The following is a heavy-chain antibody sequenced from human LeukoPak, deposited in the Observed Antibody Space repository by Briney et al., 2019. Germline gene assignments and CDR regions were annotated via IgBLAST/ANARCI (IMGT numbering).Heavy chain of an antibody. V-gene: IGHV3-7*01. Sequence: GGSLRLSCTASGFTYITYAMSWVRQAPGKGLEWVANIKQDGSEKYYVDSVKGRFTISRDNAKNSLYLQMNSLRAEDTAVYYCARSPSYYFDYWGQGTLVTVSS. CDR2: IKQDGSEK. CDR1: GFTYITYA. CDR3: ARSPSYYFDY. J-gene: IGHJ4*02.